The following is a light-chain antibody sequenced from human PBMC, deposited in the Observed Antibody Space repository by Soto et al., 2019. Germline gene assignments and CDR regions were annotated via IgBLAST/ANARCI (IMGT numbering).Light chain of an antibody. CDR3: TSYTSSATLV. V-gene: IGLV2-14*01. CDR1: SSDVGDYNY. J-gene: IGLJ1*01. Sequence: QSVLTQPASVPGSPGQSITISCTGTSSDVGDYNYVSWYQQHPGKAPKLMIYEVTNRPSGVSTRFSGSKSGNTASLTISGLQAEDEADYYCTSYTSSATLVFGTGTKVTVL. CDR2: EVT.